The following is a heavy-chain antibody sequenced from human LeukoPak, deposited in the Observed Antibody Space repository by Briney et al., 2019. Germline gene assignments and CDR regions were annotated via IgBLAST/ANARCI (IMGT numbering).Heavy chain of an antibody. V-gene: IGHV3-11*04. CDR3: ASSGSYRFDY. CDR2: ITASGTAM. J-gene: IGHJ4*02. D-gene: IGHD1-26*01. CDR1: GFTVSGNY. Sequence: GGSLRLSCAASGFTVSGNYMSWVRQAPGKGLEWVSHITASGTAMFYADSVKGRFTISRDNAKNSLYLQMNSLRDEDTAVYYCASSGSYRFDYWGQGTLVTVSS.